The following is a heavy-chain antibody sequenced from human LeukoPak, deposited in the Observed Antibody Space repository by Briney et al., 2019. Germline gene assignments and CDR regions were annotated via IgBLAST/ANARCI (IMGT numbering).Heavy chain of an antibody. CDR1: GFTLSSYW. CDR2: IKQDGSEK. Sequence: GGSLRLSCAASGFTLSSYWMSWVRQAPGKGLEWVANIKQDGSEKYYVDSVKGRFTISRDNAKNSLYLQMNSLRAEDTAVYYCARDSPRFAYYYYYGMDVWGQGTTVTVSS. CDR3: ARDSPRFAYYYYYGMDV. J-gene: IGHJ6*02. V-gene: IGHV3-7*01. D-gene: IGHD3-16*01.